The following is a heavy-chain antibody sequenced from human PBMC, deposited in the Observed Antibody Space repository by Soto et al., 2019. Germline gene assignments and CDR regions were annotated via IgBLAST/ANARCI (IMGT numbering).Heavy chain of an antibody. CDR1: GFTFSSYG. CDR3: ARDTMTTVANDAFDI. Sequence: GGSLRLSCAASGFTFSSYGMHWVRQAPGKGLEWVAVIWYDGSNKYYADSVKGRFTISRDNSKNTLYLQMNSLRAEDTAVYYCARDTMTTVANDAFDIWGQGTMVTVSS. V-gene: IGHV3-33*01. CDR2: IWYDGSNK. J-gene: IGHJ3*02. D-gene: IGHD4-17*01.